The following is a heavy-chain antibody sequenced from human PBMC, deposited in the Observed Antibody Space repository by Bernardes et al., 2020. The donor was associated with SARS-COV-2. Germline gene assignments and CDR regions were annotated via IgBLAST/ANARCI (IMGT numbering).Heavy chain of an antibody. V-gene: IGHV3-48*03. CDR1: GFTFSNYE. J-gene: IGHJ4*02. D-gene: IGHD3-3*01. CDR3: ARAGYDFWSGYLDY. CDR2: ISAYGSTT. Sequence: GGSLRLSCAASGFTFSNYEMNWVRQAPGKGLEWVSYISAYGSTTHYADSVKGRFTISRDNVKNSLFLQMNSLRAEDTALYYCARAGYDFWSGYLDYWGQGTLVTVPS.